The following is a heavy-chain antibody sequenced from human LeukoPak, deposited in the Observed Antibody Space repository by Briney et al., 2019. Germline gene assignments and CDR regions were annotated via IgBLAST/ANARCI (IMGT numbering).Heavy chain of an antibody. Sequence: ASVKVSCKLSGYTLTELSMHWVRQAPGKGLEWMGGFDPEDGETIYAQKFQGRVTMTEDTSTDTAYMELSSLRSEDTAVYYCATARQYYYDSSGQPYFDYWGQGTLVTVSS. J-gene: IGHJ4*02. CDR2: FDPEDGET. CDR1: GYTLTELS. CDR3: ATARQYYYDSSGQPYFDY. D-gene: IGHD3-22*01. V-gene: IGHV1-24*01.